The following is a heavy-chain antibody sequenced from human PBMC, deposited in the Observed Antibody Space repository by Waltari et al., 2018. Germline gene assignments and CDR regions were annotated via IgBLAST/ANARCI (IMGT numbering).Heavy chain of an antibody. CDR3: ARSGYDDSSGYYWWFDP. Sequence: QLQLQESGPGLVKPSETLSLTCTVSGGSISSSNYYWGWIRQPPGKGLEWIGSIYYSGTTYYNPSCKSLVTISGETSKNQFYLKLNSVTAADTAVHDCARSGYDDSSGYYWWFDPGGQGTLVTVSS. D-gene: IGHD3-22*01. CDR2: IYYSGTT. V-gene: IGHV4-39*01. CDR1: GGSISSSNYY. J-gene: IGHJ5*02.